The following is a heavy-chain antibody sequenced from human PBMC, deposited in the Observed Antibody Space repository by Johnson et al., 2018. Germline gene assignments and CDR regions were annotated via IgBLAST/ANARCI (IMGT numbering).Heavy chain of an antibody. D-gene: IGHD1-26*01. Sequence: QVQLGESGGGVVQPGRSLRLSCAASGFTFSSYGMHWVRQAPGMGLAWVAVISYDGSNKYYADSVKGRFTISRDNSKTTLYLQMNSLRAEDTAVYYCAKDIVGAYYHGMDVWGQGTTVTVSS. CDR2: ISYDGSNK. CDR1: GFTFSSYG. J-gene: IGHJ6*02. CDR3: AKDIVGAYYHGMDV. V-gene: IGHV3-30*18.